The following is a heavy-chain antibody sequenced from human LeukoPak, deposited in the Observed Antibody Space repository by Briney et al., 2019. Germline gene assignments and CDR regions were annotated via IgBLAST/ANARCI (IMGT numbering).Heavy chain of an antibody. D-gene: IGHD3-22*01. V-gene: IGHV3-48*03. CDR2: ISSSGSTI. Sequence: GGSLRLSCAASGFIFSAYEMNWVRQAPGKGLEWVSYISSSGSTIYYADSVKGRFTISRDNAKKSLYLQMNSLRAEDTAVYYCARGGDSSGSIRSAFDIWGQGTMVTVSS. CDR1: GFIFSAYE. J-gene: IGHJ3*02. CDR3: ARGGDSSGSIRSAFDI.